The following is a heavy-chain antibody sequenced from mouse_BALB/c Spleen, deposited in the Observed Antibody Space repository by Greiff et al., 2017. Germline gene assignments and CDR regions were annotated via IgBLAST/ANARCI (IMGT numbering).Heavy chain of an antibody. D-gene: IGHD2-14*01. CDR3: ARADRYDVGAMDY. V-gene: IGHV1S56*01. CDR2: IYPGNVNT. Sequence: VQLQQSGPELVKPGASVRISCKASGYTFTSYYIHWVKQRPGQGLEWIGWIYPGNVNTKYNEKFKGKATLTADKSSSTAYMQLSSLTSEDSAVYFCARADRYDVGAMDYWGQGTSVTVSS. J-gene: IGHJ4*01. CDR1: GYTFTSYY.